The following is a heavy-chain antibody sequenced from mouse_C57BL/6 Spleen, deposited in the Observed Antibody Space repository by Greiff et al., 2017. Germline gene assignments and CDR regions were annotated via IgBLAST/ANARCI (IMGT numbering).Heavy chain of an antibody. CDR3: ARKEDSNWYYFDY. Sequence: QVQLQQSGAELVRPGTSVKMSCKASGYTFTNYWIGWAKQRPGHGLEWIGDIYPGGGYTNYNEKFKGKATLTADKSSSTAYMQFSSLTSEDSSIYYCARKEDSNWYYFDYWGQGTTLTVSS. V-gene: IGHV1-63*01. CDR1: GYTFTNYW. J-gene: IGHJ2*01. D-gene: IGHD2-5*01. CDR2: IYPGGGYT.